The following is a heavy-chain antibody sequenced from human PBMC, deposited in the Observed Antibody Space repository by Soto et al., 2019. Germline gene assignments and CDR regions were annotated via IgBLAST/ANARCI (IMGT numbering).Heavy chain of an antibody. Sequence: SVKLSCKASGHTFSFYAINWVRQAPGLGLEWMGRVNPIISMSNYAQRFQGRVTMTADKSTSTAYMELSGLRSEDTAMYDCATSYPSGYRALDNWGQEALLTVSS. J-gene: IGHJ4*02. V-gene: IGHV1-69*04. D-gene: IGHD2-15*01. CDR3: ATSYPSGYRALDN. CDR1: GHTFSFYA. CDR2: VNPIISMS.